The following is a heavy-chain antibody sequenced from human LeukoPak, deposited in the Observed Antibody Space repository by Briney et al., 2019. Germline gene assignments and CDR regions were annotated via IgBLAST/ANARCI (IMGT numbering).Heavy chain of an antibody. V-gene: IGHV4-4*07. J-gene: IGHJ6*03. CDR3: ARATSVYDLSLKYYYYMDV. D-gene: IGHD3-3*01. CDR2: INTSGNT. Sequence: PSETLSLICTVSGGSISRYYWSWIRQPAGKGLEWIGRINTSGNTKYSPSLESRVTMSVDKSKNQFSLKLSSVTAADTAVYYCARATSVYDLSLKYYYYMDVWGKGTTVTVSS. CDR1: GGSISRYY.